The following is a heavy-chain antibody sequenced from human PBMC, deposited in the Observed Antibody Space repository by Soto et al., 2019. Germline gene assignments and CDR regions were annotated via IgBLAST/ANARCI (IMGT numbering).Heavy chain of an antibody. Sequence: QLQLQESGPGLVKPSETLSLTCTVSGGSISSSSYYWGWIRQPPGKGLEWIGSIYYSGSTYYNPSLKGRVSISVDTSKSQVSLKLSSVTAAAPAVDYCASGGSSGYSGQCMAVWGQGTTVTVSS. V-gene: IGHV4-39*01. D-gene: IGHD5-12*01. CDR2: IYYSGST. CDR3: ASGGSSGYSGQCMAV. CDR1: GGSISSSSYY. J-gene: IGHJ6*02.